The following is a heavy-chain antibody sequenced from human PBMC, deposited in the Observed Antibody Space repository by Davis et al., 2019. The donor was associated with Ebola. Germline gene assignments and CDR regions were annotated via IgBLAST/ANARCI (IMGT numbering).Heavy chain of an antibody. D-gene: IGHD4/OR15-4a*01. CDR1: GFTFGDYA. CDR2: ISSSGDSA. V-gene: IGHV3-23*01. J-gene: IGHJ6*02. Sequence: GESLKISCTASGFTFGDYAMSWVRQAPAKGLEYVSSISSSGDSAHYGDSVKGRFTISRDNSKNTLYLQMNGLRVEDTAVYYCAKNKMTSSGSYGADVWGQGTTVTVSS. CDR3: AKNKMTSSGSYGADV.